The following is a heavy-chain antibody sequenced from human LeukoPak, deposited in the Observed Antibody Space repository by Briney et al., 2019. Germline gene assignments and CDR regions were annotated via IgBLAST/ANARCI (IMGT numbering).Heavy chain of an antibody. CDR2: IYYSGST. V-gene: IGHV4-59*08. D-gene: IGHD3-22*01. CDR1: GGSISSYY. J-gene: IGHJ4*02. CDR3: ARHYDSSGYFSGFDY. Sequence: SETLSLTCTVSGGSISSYYWSWIRQPPGKGLEWIGYIYYSGSTNYNPSLKSRVTISVDTSKNQFSLKLSSVTAADTAVYYCARHYDSSGYFSGFDYWGQGTLVTVSS.